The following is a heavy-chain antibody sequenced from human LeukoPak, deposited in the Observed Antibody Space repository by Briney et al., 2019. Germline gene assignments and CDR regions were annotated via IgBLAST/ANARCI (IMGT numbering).Heavy chain of an antibody. Sequence: GGSLRLSCGASGFTFTTHWIHWVRQAPGKGLVWVSRIKPDGSDTNYADSVKGRFTISRDNAKNTVYLQMNSLRAEDTAVYYCARGKYGGYFIDYWGQGTLVTVSS. CDR2: IKPDGSDT. CDR3: ARGKYGGYFIDY. J-gene: IGHJ4*02. CDR1: GFTFTTHW. V-gene: IGHV3-74*01. D-gene: IGHD5-12*01.